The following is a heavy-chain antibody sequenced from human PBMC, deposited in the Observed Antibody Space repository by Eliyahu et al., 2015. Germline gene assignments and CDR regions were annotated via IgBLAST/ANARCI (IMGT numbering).Heavy chain of an antibody. CDR3: IAVPXAIPH. CDR1: GFTFSVWP. J-gene: IGHJ4*02. Sequence: EVQLVESGGGLVQPGGSLXLSCSASGFTFSVWPIHWVRQAPGKGLEYVSAISTNGDTTYYADSVKGRVTISRDNSKNTANLQMSNLRVEDTAVYYCIAVPXAIPHWXQGTLVTVSS. D-gene: IGHD2-2*01. V-gene: IGHV3-64D*08. CDR2: ISTNGDTT.